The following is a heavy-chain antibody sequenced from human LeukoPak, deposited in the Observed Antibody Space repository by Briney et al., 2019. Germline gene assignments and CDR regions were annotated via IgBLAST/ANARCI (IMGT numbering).Heavy chain of an antibody. CDR2: IKQDGSEK. J-gene: IGHJ6*03. CDR1: GFTFSSYW. CDR3: ARVASAMTTTDYYMDV. V-gene: IGHV3-7*04. Sequence: PGGSLRLSCAASGFTFSSYWMSWVRQAPGKGLEWVANIKQDGSEKYYVDSVKGRFTISRDNAKNSLYLQMNSLRAEDTAVYYCARVASAMTTTDYYMDVWGKGTTVTVSS. D-gene: IGHD4-17*01.